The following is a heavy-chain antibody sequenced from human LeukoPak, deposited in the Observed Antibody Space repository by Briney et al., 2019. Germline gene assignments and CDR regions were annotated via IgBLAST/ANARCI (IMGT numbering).Heavy chain of an antibody. J-gene: IGHJ4*02. V-gene: IGHV1-2*02. CDR1: GYSFTGYY. D-gene: IGHD2-15*01. CDR2: TNPDSGGT. Sequence: GASVKVSCKASGYSFTGYYIHWVRQAPGQGLEWTGWTNPDSGGTSSAQMFQGRVTMTRDTSITTAYMELSSLRSDDTAVYYCARPSSGGYYFDDWGQGTLVTVSS. CDR3: ARPSSGGYYFDD.